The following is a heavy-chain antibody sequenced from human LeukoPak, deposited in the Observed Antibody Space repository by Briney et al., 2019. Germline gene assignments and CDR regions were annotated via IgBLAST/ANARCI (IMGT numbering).Heavy chain of an antibody. D-gene: IGHD3-10*01. CDR2: INHSGST. Sequence: GSLRLSCAASGFIFDEYGMSWVRQAPGKGLEWIGEINHSGSTNYNPSLKSRVTISVDTSKNQFSLKLSSVTAADTAVYYCARSEGRGFLRAWGQGTLVTVSS. J-gene: IGHJ5*02. V-gene: IGHV4-34*01. CDR1: GFIFDEYG. CDR3: ARSEGRGFLRA.